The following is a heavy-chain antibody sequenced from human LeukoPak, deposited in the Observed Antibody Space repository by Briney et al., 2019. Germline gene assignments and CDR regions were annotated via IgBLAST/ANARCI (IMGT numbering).Heavy chain of an antibody. D-gene: IGHD2-2*01. CDR2: IYTSGST. CDR1: GGSLSNYY. CDR3: ARVRCSSTSCPHAFDI. V-gene: IGHV4-4*07. Sequence: SETLSLTCTVSGGSLSNYYWSWIRQPAGKGLEWIGRIYTSGSTNYNPSLKSRVTISVDTSKNQFSLKLSSVTAADTAVYYCARVRCSSTSCPHAFDIWGQGTMVTVSS. J-gene: IGHJ3*02.